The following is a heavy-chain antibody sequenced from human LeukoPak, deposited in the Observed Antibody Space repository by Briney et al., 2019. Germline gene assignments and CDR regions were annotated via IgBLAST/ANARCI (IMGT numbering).Heavy chain of an antibody. J-gene: IGHJ4*02. V-gene: IGHV1-18*04. CDR3: ARDGAYHDSSGSYYGVGDDY. CDR2: ISGYNGNT. Sequence: ASVKVSCKASGYTFTSYYMHWVRQAPGQGLEGMGWISGYNGNTNYAQKVQGRVTMTTDTSTSTAYMELRSLRSDDTAVYYCARDGAYHDSSGSYYGVGDDYWGQGTLVTVSS. CDR1: GYTFTSYY. D-gene: IGHD3-22*01.